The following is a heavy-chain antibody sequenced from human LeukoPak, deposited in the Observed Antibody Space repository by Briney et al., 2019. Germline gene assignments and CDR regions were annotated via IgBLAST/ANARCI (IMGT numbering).Heavy chain of an antibody. CDR3: TKKRTTSVTDWFDP. CDR1: GFTFSSYA. Sequence: GGSLRLSCTASGFTFSSYAMTWVRQAPGKGLECVSVISGIGTTTYYADSVKGRFTISRDNSKNTLFLQMNSLRVEDTATDCCTKKRTTSVTDWFDPWGQGTLVTVSS. V-gene: IGHV3-23*01. J-gene: IGHJ5*02. CDR2: ISGIGTTT. D-gene: IGHD4-17*01.